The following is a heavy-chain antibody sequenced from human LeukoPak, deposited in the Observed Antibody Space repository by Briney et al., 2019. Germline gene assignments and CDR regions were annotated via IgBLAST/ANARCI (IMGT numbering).Heavy chain of an antibody. J-gene: IGHJ6*03. Sequence: PSETLSLTCTVSGGSISSGSYYWSWIRQPAGKGLEWIGRIYTSGSTNYNPSLKSRVTISVDTSKNQFSLKLSSVTAADTAVYYCARTTMVRGTYYMDVWGKGTTVTISS. V-gene: IGHV4-61*02. CDR1: GGSISSGSYY. CDR2: IYTSGST. CDR3: ARTTMVRGTYYMDV. D-gene: IGHD3-10*01.